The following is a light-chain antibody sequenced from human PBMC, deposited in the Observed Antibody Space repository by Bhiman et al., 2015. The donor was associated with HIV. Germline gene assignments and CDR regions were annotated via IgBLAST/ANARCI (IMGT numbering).Light chain of an antibody. J-gene: IGLJ1*01. Sequence: QSALAQPASVSGSPGQSITISCTGTSSDVGGYNYVSWYQVHPGKAPKLIIYDVTKRPSGVSDRFSGSKSGNTASLTISGLQAEDEADYCCSSYTSSGTYVFGTGTKVIVL. CDR1: SSDVGGYNY. V-gene: IGLV2-14*03. CDR3: SSYTSSGTYV. CDR2: DVT.